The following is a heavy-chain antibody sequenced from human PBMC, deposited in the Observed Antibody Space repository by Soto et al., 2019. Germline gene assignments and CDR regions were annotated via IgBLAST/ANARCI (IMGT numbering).Heavy chain of an antibody. CDR2: FDPEDGET. D-gene: IGHD3-9*01. V-gene: IGHV1-24*01. CDR3: ATPATGSVEENWFDP. J-gene: IGHJ5*02. Sequence: GASVKVSCKVSGYTLTEVSMHWVRLAPGKGLEWMGGFDPEDGETIYAQKFQGRVTMTEDTSTDTAYMELSSLRSEDTAVYYCATPATGSVEENWFDPWGQGTLVTVSS. CDR1: GYTLTEVS.